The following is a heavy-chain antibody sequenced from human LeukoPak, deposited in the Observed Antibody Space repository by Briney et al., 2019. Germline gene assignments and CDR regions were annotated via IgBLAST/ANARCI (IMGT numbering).Heavy chain of an antibody. V-gene: IGHV4-59*01. J-gene: IGHJ4*02. CDR3: ARCAVMDDDYFDY. Sequence: SETLSLTCTVSGGSINNYYWSWIRQPPGKGLERIGYIYYSGRTNYNPSLKSRVTISVDTSKNQFSLKLSSVTAADTAVYYCARCAVMDDDYFDYWGQGTLVTVSS. D-gene: IGHD3-16*01. CDR1: GGSINNYY. CDR2: IYYSGRT.